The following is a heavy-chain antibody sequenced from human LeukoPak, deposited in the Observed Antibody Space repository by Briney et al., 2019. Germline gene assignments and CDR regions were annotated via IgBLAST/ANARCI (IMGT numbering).Heavy chain of an antibody. J-gene: IGHJ6*02. CDR3: ARVGSSWSEMDV. Sequence: GGSLRLSCAASGFTFSSYSMNWVRQAPGKGLEWVSSISSSSSYIYYADSVKGRFTISRDNAKNSLYLQMNSLRAEDTAVYYCARVGSSWSEMDVWGQGTTVTVSS. D-gene: IGHD6-13*01. V-gene: IGHV3-21*04. CDR1: GFTFSSYS. CDR2: ISSSSSYI.